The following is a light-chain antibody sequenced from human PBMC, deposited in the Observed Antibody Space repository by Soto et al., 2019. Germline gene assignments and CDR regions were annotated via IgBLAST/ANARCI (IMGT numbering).Light chain of an antibody. V-gene: IGKV2D-29*02. J-gene: IGKJ5*01. CDR2: EVS. CDR3: MQSTQLPPT. CDR1: QSLLHITGETF. Sequence: VMTQTPLSLSVAPGQPASISCKSSQSLLHITGETFLFWYLQKPGQSPQLLIYEVSTRVSGVPDRFSGSGSGTDFTLEISRVENDDVGIYYCMQSTQLPPTFGQWTRLGIE.